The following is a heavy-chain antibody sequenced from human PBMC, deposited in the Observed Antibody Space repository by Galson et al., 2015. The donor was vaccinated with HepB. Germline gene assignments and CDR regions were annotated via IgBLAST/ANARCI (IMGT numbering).Heavy chain of an antibody. Sequence: ETLSLTCSVSGGSVSSGAYYWDWIRQPPGKGLEWIGAIYYTGSAYYNPSLKSRVTISMDTSKKQFTLRLSSVTAADTAIYYCARHTVRDSEGFDPWGQGTLVTVSS. CDR1: GGSVSSGAYY. V-gene: IGHV4-39*01. D-gene: IGHD5-24*01. J-gene: IGHJ5*02. CDR2: IYYTGSA. CDR3: ARHTVRDSEGFDP.